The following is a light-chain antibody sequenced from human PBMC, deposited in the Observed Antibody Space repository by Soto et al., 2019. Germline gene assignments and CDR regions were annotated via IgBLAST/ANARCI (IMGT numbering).Light chain of an antibody. CDR2: DAS. CDR3: QQRSNSIT. CDR1: QSVGNY. J-gene: IGKJ5*01. V-gene: IGKV3-11*01. Sequence: EIVLTQSPATLSLSPGERATLSCRASQSVGNYLAWYQQKPGQAPRLLIFDASNRAAGIPARFSGSGSGADFTLTINGLEPEDFADYYCQQRSNSITFGQGTRLEIK.